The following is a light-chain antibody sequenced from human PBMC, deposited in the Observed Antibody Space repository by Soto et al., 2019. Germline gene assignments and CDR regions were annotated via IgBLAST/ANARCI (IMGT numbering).Light chain of an antibody. CDR2: WAS. CDR1: QSVFHSSNNKNN. Sequence: DIVMTQSPDSLAVSLGERATINCKFSQSVFHSSNNKNNLAWYQQKPGQPHRLLIYWASTRESGVPDRFSGSGYGTDFTITLSNLQAEDVTVYYCQQYYSTPYTWGQRTKLENK. J-gene: IGKJ2*01. V-gene: IGKV4-1*01. CDR3: QQYYSTPYT.